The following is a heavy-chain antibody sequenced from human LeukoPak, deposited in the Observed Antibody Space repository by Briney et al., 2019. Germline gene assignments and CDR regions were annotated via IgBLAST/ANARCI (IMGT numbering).Heavy chain of an antibody. Sequence: ASVKVSCKASGYTFTSYDINWVRQATGQGLEWMGWMNPNSGNTGYAQKFQGRVTMTRNTSISTAYMELSSLRSEDTAVYYCAIPAERGSSWYYYYYGMDVWGQGTTVTVSS. CDR2: MNPNSGNT. CDR1: GYTFTSYD. V-gene: IGHV1-8*01. J-gene: IGHJ6*02. D-gene: IGHD6-13*01. CDR3: AIPAERGSSWYYYYYGMDV.